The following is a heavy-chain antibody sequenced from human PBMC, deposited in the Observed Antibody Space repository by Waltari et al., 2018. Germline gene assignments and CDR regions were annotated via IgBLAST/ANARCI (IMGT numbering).Heavy chain of an antibody. CDR3: AKGRLWFGDLRS. CDR2: INHLGST. Sequence: QLHPQQWGAGLLKPSETLSLTCNIFGGSFSAYHWTWIRQSPGKGLEWIGEINHLGSTNYNPSLKGRVTISLDTSKNEFALKLDSVTAADTAVYFCAKGRLWFGDLRSWGQGTQVTVSS. D-gene: IGHD3-10*01. CDR1: GGSFSAYH. J-gene: IGHJ4*02. V-gene: IGHV4-34*01.